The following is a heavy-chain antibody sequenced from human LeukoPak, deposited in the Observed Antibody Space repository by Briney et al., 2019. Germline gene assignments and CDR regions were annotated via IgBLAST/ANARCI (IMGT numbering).Heavy chain of an antibody. CDR1: GFTFDDYA. V-gene: IGHV3-9*01. CDR2: ISWNSGSI. J-gene: IGHJ3*02. CDR3: AKSDDAFDI. Sequence: QPGRSLRLSCAASGFTFDDYAMHWVRQAPWKGLEWVSGISWNSGSIGYADSVKGRFTISRDNAKNSLYLQMNSLRAEDTAVYYCAKSDDAFDIWGQGTMVTVSS.